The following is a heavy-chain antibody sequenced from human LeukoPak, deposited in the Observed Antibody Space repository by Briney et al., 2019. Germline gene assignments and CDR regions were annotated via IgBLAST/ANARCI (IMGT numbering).Heavy chain of an antibody. CDR3: AQKGGADN. D-gene: IGHD2-15*01. J-gene: IGHJ4*02. V-gene: IGHV3-48*02. CDR1: GLTFSRFA. CDR2: ISGISRNNI. Sequence: GGSLRLSCAASGLTFSRFAMNWVRQAPGKGLEWVSYISGISRNNIYYADYVKRRFTSTRDNAKNSLYLQMNSLRDEDTAVYYCAQKGGADNWGQGTLVTVSS.